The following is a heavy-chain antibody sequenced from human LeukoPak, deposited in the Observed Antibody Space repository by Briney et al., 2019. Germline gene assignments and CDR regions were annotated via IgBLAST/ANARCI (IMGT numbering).Heavy chain of an antibody. Sequence: GASVKVSCKASGGTFSSYAISWVRQAPGQGLEWMGGIIPIFGTANHAQKFQGRVTITADKSTSTAYMELSSLRSEDTAVYYCARGITMVRGGTSDYYYGMDVWGKGTTVTVSS. V-gene: IGHV1-69*06. CDR1: GGTFSSYA. J-gene: IGHJ6*04. CDR2: IIPIFGTA. D-gene: IGHD3-10*01. CDR3: ARGITMVRGGTSDYYYGMDV.